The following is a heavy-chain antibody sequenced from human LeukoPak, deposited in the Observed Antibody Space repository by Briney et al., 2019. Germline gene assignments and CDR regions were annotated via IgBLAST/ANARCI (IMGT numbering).Heavy chain of an antibody. CDR3: ARDFQQDYTSDYYYYMDV. J-gene: IGHJ6*03. CDR2: IKQDGSEK. Sequence: ETLSLTCTVSGGSISSYYWSWVRQAPGKGLEWVANIKQDGSEKYYVDSVKGRFTISRDNAKNSLYLQMNSLRAEDTAVYYCARDFQQDYTSDYYYYMDVWGKGTTVTVSS. CDR1: GGSISSYY. V-gene: IGHV3-7*01. D-gene: IGHD4-11*01.